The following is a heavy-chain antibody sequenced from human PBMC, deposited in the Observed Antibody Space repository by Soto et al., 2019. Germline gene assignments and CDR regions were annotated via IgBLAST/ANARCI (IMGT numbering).Heavy chain of an antibody. CDR2: INAGNGNT. CDR3: ARDTVAGHYYYGMDV. Sequence: ASVKVSCKASGYTSTSYAMHWVRQAPGQRLEWMGWINAGNGNTKYSQKFQGRVTITRDTSASTAYMELSSLRSEDTAVYYCARDTVAGHYYYGMDVWGQGTTVTVSS. CDR1: GYTSTSYA. V-gene: IGHV1-3*01. D-gene: IGHD6-19*01. J-gene: IGHJ6*02.